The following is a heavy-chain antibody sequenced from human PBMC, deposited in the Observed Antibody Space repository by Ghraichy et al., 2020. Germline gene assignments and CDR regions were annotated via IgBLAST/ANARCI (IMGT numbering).Heavy chain of an antibody. CDR2: IGTAGDT. V-gene: IGHV3-13*01. J-gene: IGHJ6*02. CDR3: ARGGVGATEKNPALVWGGMDV. CDR1: GFTFISYD. Sequence: GGSLRLSCAASGFTFISYDMHWVRQAPGKGLEWVSAIGTAGDTYYPDSVKGRFTISRENAKNSLYLQMNSLRAGDTAVYYCARGGVGATEKNPALVWGGMDVWGQGTTVTVSS. D-gene: IGHD1-26*01.